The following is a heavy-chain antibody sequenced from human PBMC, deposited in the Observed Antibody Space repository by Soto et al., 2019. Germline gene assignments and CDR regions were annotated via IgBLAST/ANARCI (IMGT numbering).Heavy chain of an antibody. CDR3: ARLRLSIYYYYYGMDV. Sequence: ASVKVSCKASGYTFTGYYMHWVRQAPGQGLEWMGWINPNSGGTNYAQKFQGRVTMTRDTSISTAYMELSRLRSDDTAVYYCARLRLSIYYYYYGMDVWGQGTTVTVS. D-gene: IGHD3-16*02. CDR2: INPNSGGT. J-gene: IGHJ6*02. CDR1: GYTFTGYY. V-gene: IGHV1-2*02.